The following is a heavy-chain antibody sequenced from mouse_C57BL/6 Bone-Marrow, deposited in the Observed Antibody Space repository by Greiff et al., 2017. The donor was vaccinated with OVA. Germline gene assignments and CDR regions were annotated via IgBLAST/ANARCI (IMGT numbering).Heavy chain of an antibody. V-gene: IGHV1-19*01. CDR2: INPYNGGT. Sequence: VQLQQSGPVLVKPGASVKMSCKASGYTFTDYYMNWVKQSHGKSLEWIGVINPYNGGTSYNQKFKGKATLTVDKSSSTAYMELNSLTSEDSAVYYCARSEDSAWFAYWGQGTLVTVSA. CDR1: GYTFTDYY. J-gene: IGHJ3*01. CDR3: ARSEDSAWFAY.